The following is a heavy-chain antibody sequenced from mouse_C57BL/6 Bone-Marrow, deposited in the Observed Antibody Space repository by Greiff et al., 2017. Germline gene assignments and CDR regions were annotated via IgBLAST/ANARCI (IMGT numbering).Heavy chain of an antibody. CDR1: GFTFSSYG. Sequence: EVKLVESGGDLVKPGGSLKLSCAASGFTFSSYGMSWVRQTPDKRLEWVATISSGGSYTYYPDSVKGRFTISRDNAKNTLYLQMSSLKSEDTAMYYCARDDYYGSSFYYAMDYWGQGTSVTVSS. CDR3: ARDDYYGSSFYYAMDY. CDR2: ISSGGSYT. V-gene: IGHV5-6*02. J-gene: IGHJ4*01. D-gene: IGHD1-1*01.